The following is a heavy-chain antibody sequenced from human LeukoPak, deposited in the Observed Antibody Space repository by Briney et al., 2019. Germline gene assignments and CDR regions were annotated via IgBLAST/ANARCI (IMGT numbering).Heavy chain of an antibody. J-gene: IGHJ4*02. CDR2: ISYDGSNK. V-gene: IGHV3-30-3*01. CDR1: GFTFSSYA. CDR3: ARDTAGSTTGTTLAY. D-gene: IGHD1-1*01. Sequence: GRSLRLSCAASGFTFSSYAMHWVRQAPGKGLEWVAVISYDGSNKYYADSVKGRFTISRDNSKNTLYLQMNSLRAEDTAVYYCARDTAGSTTGTTLAYWGQGTLVTAST.